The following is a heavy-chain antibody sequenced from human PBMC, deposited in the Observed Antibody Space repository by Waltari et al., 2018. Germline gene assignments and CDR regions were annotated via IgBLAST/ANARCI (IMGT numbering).Heavy chain of an antibody. CDR3: ALDTGALWMDV. CDR1: EYTFTSSY. D-gene: IGHD2-21*01. J-gene: IGHJ6*02. Sequence: QVQLVQSGAEVKKPGASVKLSCKTSEYTFTSSYIHWVRQAPGQGLEWMGIINPRGGSTIYAQKFQGRVTMTRDTSTSTVYMELSSLRSEDTAVYYCALDTGALWMDVWGQGTTVTVSS. V-gene: IGHV1-46*01. CDR2: INPRGGST.